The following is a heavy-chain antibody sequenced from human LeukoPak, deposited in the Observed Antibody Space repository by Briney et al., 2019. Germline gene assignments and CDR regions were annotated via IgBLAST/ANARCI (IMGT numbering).Heavy chain of an antibody. D-gene: IGHD2-8*01. V-gene: IGHV3-30*02. CDR2: VRFDGSDK. Sequence: GGSLRLSCAASGFTFRSHDMHWVRQAPGKGLEWVTFVRFDGSDKKYADSVKGRFTISRDNSKNTLFLQMISLGDEDMAVYYCAKSLYPDAFDIWGQGTMVTVS. J-gene: IGHJ3*02. CDR1: GFTFRSHD. CDR3: AKSLYPDAFDI.